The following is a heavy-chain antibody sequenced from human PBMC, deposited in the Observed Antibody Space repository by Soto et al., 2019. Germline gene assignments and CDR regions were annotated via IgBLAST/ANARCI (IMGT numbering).Heavy chain of an antibody. CDR2: ISASGGST. J-gene: IGHJ4*02. Sequence: PGGSLRLSCVASGFSITSFAMSWVRQAPGKGLEWASAISASGGSTYADSVKGRFTISRDNSKNTLYRQMNSLRVEDTAVYYCAKVLSSGSYSGALEYWGQGALVTVSS. CDR3: AKVLSSGSYSGALEY. CDR1: GFSITSFA. V-gene: IGHV3-23*01. D-gene: IGHD1-26*01.